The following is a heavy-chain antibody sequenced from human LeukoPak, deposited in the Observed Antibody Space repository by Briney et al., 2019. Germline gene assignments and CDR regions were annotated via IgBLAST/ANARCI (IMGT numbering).Heavy chain of an antibody. CDR1: GGTFISYA. J-gene: IGHJ6*04. Sequence: SVKVSCKASGGTFISYAISWVRQAPGQGLEWMGGIIPIFGTANYAQKFQGRVTITADESTSTAYMELSSLRSEDTAVYYCARLGQDIVVVPAAMRNYYYYYGMDVWGKGTTVTVSS. CDR2: IIPIFGTA. D-gene: IGHD2-2*01. CDR3: ARLGQDIVVVPAAMRNYYYYYGMDV. V-gene: IGHV1-69*13.